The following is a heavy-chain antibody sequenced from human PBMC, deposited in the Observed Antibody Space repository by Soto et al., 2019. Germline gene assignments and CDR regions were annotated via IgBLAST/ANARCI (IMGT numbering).Heavy chain of an antibody. CDR3: ARVHHQLVLYGMDV. D-gene: IGHD2-2*01. CDR2: IWYDGSNK. V-gene: IGHV3-33*08. J-gene: IGHJ6*02. CDR1: GFTFSSYG. Sequence: GGSLRLSCAASGFTFSSYGMRWVRQAPGKGLEWVAVIWYDGSNKYYADSVKGRFTISRDNSKNTLYLQMNSLRAEDTAVYYCARVHHQLVLYGMDVWGQGTRVTV.